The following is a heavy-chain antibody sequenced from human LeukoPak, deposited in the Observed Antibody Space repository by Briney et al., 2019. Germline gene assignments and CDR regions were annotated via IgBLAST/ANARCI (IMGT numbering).Heavy chain of an antibody. CDR2: ISWNSGSI. CDR1: GFTFDDYA. CDR3: AKDVTSGSYPTNPTD. V-gene: IGHV3-9*01. D-gene: IGHD3-10*01. J-gene: IGHJ4*02. Sequence: GGSLILSCAASGFTFDDYAMHWVRQAPGKGLEWVSGISWNSGSIGYADSVKGRFTISRDNAKNSLYLQMNSLRAEDTALYYCAKDVTSGSYPTNPTDWGQGTLVTVSS.